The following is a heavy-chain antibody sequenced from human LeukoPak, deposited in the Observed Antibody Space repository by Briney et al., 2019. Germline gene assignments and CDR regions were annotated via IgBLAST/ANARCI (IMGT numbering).Heavy chain of an antibody. D-gene: IGHD3-22*01. CDR1: GFTFDDYA. Sequence: PGRSLRLSCAASGFTFDDYAMHWVRQAPGKGLEWVSGISWNSGSIGYADSVKGRFTISRDNAKNSLYLQMNSLRAEDTAVYYCAREGSGYFPYFDYWGQGTLVTVSS. J-gene: IGHJ4*02. CDR2: ISWNSGSI. V-gene: IGHV3-9*01. CDR3: AREGSGYFPYFDY.